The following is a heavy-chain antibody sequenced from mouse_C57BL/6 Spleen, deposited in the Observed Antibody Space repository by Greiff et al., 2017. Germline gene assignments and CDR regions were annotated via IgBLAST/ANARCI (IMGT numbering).Heavy chain of an antibody. Sequence: EVQLQQSGPELVKPGASVTIPCKASGYTFTDYNMDWVKQSHGKSLEWIGDINPNNGGTIYNQKFKGKATVTVDKSSSTAYMELRSLTSEDTAVYYCARVDYAGFAYWGQGTLVTVSA. J-gene: IGHJ3*01. CDR1: GYTFTDYN. CDR2: INPNNGGT. CDR3: ARVDYAGFAY. D-gene: IGHD2-4*01. V-gene: IGHV1-18*01.